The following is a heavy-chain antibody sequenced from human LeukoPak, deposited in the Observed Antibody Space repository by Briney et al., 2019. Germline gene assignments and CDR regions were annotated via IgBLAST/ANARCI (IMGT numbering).Heavy chain of an antibody. CDR2: IIPIFGTA. CDR3: ARGTTHNYYYYYYMDV. CDR1: GGTFSSYA. V-gene: IGHV1-69*06. D-gene: IGHD1-14*01. Sequence: ASVKVSCKASGGTFSSYAISWVRQAPGQGLEWMGGIIPIFGTANYAQKFQGRVTITADKSTSTAYMELSSLRSEDTAVYYCARGTTHNYYYYYYMDVWGKGTTVTVSS. J-gene: IGHJ6*03.